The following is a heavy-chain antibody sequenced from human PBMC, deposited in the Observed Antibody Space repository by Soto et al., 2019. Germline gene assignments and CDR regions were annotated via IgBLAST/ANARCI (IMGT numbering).Heavy chain of an antibody. CDR2: ISGSGGST. D-gene: IGHD1-1*01. CDR1: GFSFSSYG. J-gene: IGHJ5*02. CDR3: AKAGVWFNWNAQGQVNWFDP. V-gene: IGHV3-23*01. Sequence: PGGALRLSCAASGFSFSSYGMSWVRQAPGKGLEWVSGISGSGGSTYYADSVKGRFTISRDNSKNTLYLQMNSLRGEDTAVYYCAKAGVWFNWNAQGQVNWFDPWGQGTLVTVSS.